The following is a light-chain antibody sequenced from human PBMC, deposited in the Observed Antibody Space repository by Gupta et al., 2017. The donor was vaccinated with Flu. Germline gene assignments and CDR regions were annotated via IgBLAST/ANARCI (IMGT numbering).Light chain of an antibody. CDR2: DAS. Sequence: GERGTLSCRALQSALTYVAWYQQKPGQAPRLLIYDASNRATGIPARFSGSGSETHFTLTISSLEPEDFAVYYCQQRRNVPLTFGGGTKVEIK. J-gene: IGKJ4*01. CDR1: QSALTY. CDR3: QQRRNVPLT. V-gene: IGKV3-11*01.